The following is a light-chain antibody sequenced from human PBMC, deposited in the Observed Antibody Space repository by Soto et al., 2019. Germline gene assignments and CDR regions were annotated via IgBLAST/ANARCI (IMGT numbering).Light chain of an antibody. J-gene: IGLJ1*01. CDR1: SSNIGSTYD. Sequence: QSALTQPPSVSGAPGQRVTISCTGSSSNIGSTYDLQWYQQLPGTAPKLLIHGNTDRPSGVPDRFSGSKSGTSASLAITGLQADDEADYYCQSYDDSLSVHYVFGTGTKVTVL. CDR3: QSYDDSLSVHYV. V-gene: IGLV1-40*01. CDR2: GNT.